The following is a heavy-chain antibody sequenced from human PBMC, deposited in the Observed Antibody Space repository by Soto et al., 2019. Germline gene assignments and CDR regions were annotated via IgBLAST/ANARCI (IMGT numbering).Heavy chain of an antibody. CDR2: INAGNGYT. Sequence: QVQLVQSGAEGKKPGASVKVSCETSGYTFANYPMHWVRQAPGQTLEWMGWINAGNGYTKYSQKFHSRTTITRDTSASIAYMELSSLRYEDTAVYYCARAKIITPLDYWGQGTLVTVSS. CDR3: ARAKIITPLDY. J-gene: IGHJ4*02. CDR1: GYTFANYP. V-gene: IGHV1-3*01. D-gene: IGHD3-10*01.